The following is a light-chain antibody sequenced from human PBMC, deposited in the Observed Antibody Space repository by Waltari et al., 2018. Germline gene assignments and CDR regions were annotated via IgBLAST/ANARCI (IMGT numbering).Light chain of an antibody. J-gene: IGLJ3*02. Sequence: QSALTQPASVAGSPGQSITLSCTGTSSDVGSYNLVSWYQQPPGKVPKLMIHEYTKRPSGFSDRSSGSKSGNTASLTISGLQAEDEADDHCCAHAGSGIWVCGGGTKLTVL. CDR1: SSDVGSYNL. V-gene: IGLV2-23*01. CDR3: CAHAGSGIWV. CDR2: EYT.